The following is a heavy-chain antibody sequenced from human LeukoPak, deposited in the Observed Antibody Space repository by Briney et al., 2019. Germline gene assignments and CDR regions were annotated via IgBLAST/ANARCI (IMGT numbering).Heavy chain of an antibody. Sequence: PGGSLRLSCAASGFTFSSYAMNWVRQAPGKGLEWVSIISGSASSTYYADSVKGRFTISRDNSKNTLFLQMNSLRAEDTAVYYCAKAGYCSSTSCYRNHGMDVWGQGTTITVFS. D-gene: IGHD2-2*02. CDR3: AKAGYCSSTSCYRNHGMDV. J-gene: IGHJ6*02. CDR2: ISGSASST. CDR1: GFTFSSYA. V-gene: IGHV3-23*01.